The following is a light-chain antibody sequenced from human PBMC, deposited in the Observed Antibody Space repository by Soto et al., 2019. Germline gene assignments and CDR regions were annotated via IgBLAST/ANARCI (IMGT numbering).Light chain of an antibody. J-gene: IGLJ1*01. Sequence: QSALTQPASVSGSPGQSITIFCTGTHSDIGNYNYVSWYQHHPGKAPKLIIYDVGSRPSGVSTRFFGSNSGNTASLAISGLQVGDEADYSCVSYTRSPPRFYVFGPGTKVTVL. CDR2: DVG. CDR3: VSYTRSPPRFYV. CDR1: HSDIGNYNY. V-gene: IGLV2-14*03.